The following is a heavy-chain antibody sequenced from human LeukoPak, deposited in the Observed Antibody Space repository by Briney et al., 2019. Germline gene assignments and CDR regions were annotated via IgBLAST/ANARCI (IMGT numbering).Heavy chain of an antibody. Sequence: GGSLRLSCAASGFTFSTYSMSWVRQAPGKGLEWVSVISDSGGHTYYADSVKGRFTITRDNSKNTLYLQMNSLEVEDTAVYYCAKDPRRFDLWGRGTLVTVSS. CDR1: GFTFSTYS. CDR3: AKDPRRFDL. V-gene: IGHV3-23*01. CDR2: ISDSGGHT. J-gene: IGHJ2*01.